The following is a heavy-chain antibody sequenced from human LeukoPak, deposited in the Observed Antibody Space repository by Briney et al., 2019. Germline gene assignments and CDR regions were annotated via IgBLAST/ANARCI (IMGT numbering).Heavy chain of an antibody. V-gene: IGHV4-39*07. Sequence: SETLSLTCTVSGGSIGSTSYYWGWIRQPPGKGLEWIGSIYYSGSTYYNPSLKSRVTISVDTSKNQFSLKLSSVTAADTAVYYCARVGGQNYYFYGMDVWGQGTTVTVSS. CDR2: IYYSGST. D-gene: IGHD3-16*01. CDR3: ARVGGQNYYFYGMDV. J-gene: IGHJ6*02. CDR1: GGSIGSTSYY.